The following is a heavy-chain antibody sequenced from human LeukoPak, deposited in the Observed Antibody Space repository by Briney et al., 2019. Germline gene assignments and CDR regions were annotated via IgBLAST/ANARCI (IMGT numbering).Heavy chain of an antibody. D-gene: IGHD5-18*01. J-gene: IGHJ4*02. V-gene: IGHV3-72*01. CDR2: TRNKVNNYTT. CDR3: ARVFRGYNYNGVDY. CDR1: GFTFSSYG. Sequence: PGRSLRLSCAASGFTFSSYGMHWVRQAPGKGLEWVGRTRNKVNNYTTEYAASVKGRFTISRDDSKSSLYLQMNSLKTEDTAVYYCARVFRGYNYNGVDYWGQGTLVTVSS.